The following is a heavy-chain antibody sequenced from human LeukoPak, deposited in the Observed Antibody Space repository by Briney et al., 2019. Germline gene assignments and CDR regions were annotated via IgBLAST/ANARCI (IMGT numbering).Heavy chain of an antibody. Sequence: SETLSLTCAVYGGSFRGYYWSWMRQPPGKGLEWIGEINHSGSTNYNPSLKSRVTISVDTSKNQFSLKLSSVTAADTAVYYCARPSYSSGWYGRGNWFDPWGQGTLVTVSS. CDR2: INHSGST. CDR1: GGSFRGYY. V-gene: IGHV4-34*01. J-gene: IGHJ5*02. CDR3: ARPSYSSGWYGRGNWFDP. D-gene: IGHD6-19*01.